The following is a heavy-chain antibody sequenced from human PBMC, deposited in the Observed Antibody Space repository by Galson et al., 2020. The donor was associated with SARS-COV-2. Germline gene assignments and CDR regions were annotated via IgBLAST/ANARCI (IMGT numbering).Heavy chain of an antibody. D-gene: IGHD3-16*02. CDR2: IYHSGKS. V-gene: IGHV4-30-2*01. CDR3: ARGGRLSPQNYVYYAMDV. Sequence: ASETLSLTCAVSGGSISSGGDTWNWIRQPPGKGLEWIGFIYHSGKSYYHPSLKSRATISVDTSRNEFSLNLTSVTGADTAVYYCARGGRLSPQNYVYYAMDVWGQGTTVTVSS. J-gene: IGHJ6*02. CDR1: GGSISSGGDT.